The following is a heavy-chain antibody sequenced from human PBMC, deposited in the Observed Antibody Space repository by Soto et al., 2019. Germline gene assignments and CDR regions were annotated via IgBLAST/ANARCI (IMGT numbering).Heavy chain of an antibody. CDR3: ARGVLGYCSSTSCYLAQFDY. D-gene: IGHD2-2*01. J-gene: IGHJ4*02. Sequence: LRLSCAASGFTFSSYAMHWVRQAPGKGLEWVAVISYDGSNKYYADSVKGRFTISRDNSKNTLYLQMNSLRAEDTAVYYCARGVLGYCSSTSCYLAQFDYWGQGTLVTVSS. CDR1: GFTFSSYA. V-gene: IGHV3-30-3*01. CDR2: ISYDGSNK.